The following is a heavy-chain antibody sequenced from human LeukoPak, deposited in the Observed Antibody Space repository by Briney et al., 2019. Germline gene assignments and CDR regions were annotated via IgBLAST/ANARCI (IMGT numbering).Heavy chain of an antibody. Sequence: SGGSLRLSCAASGFTLSDYYMSWIRQAPGKGLEWVSYISSSGSTIYYADSVKGRFTISRDNSKNTLYLQMNSLRAEDTAVYYCARDTFYYDSSGFYRYYYYYYMDVWGKGTTVTVSS. CDR3: ARDTFYYDSSGFYRYYYYYYMDV. V-gene: IGHV3-11*04. J-gene: IGHJ6*03. D-gene: IGHD3-22*01. CDR1: GFTLSDYY. CDR2: ISSSGSTI.